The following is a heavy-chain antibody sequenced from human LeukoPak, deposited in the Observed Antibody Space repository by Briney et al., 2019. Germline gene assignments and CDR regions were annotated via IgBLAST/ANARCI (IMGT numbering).Heavy chain of an antibody. CDR1: GGSVSSGSYF. Sequence: SETLSLTCTVSGGSVSSGSYFWSWIRQPPEKDREWFGTIFYNGETNYNPSLTSRLTLSIDASKNHFSLKLTSVTAADTGVYYCARDGGQGSGWSTIDYWGQGTLVTVSS. V-gene: IGHV4-61*03. J-gene: IGHJ4*02. D-gene: IGHD6-19*01. CDR2: IFYNGET. CDR3: ARDGGQGSGWSTIDY.